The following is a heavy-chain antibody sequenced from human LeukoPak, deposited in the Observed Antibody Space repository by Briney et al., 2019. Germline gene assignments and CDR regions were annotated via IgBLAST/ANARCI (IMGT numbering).Heavy chain of an antibody. CDR2: ISSSSSTI. Sequence: GGSLRLSCAASGFTFSSYSRNGAGQAPGRGLEGVSYISSSSSTIYYADSVKGRFTISRDNAKNSLYLQMNSLRAEDTAVYYCARARFAYGSGSYAAAGYWGQGTLVTVSS. CDR1: GFTFSSYS. CDR3: ARARFAYGSGSYAAAGY. J-gene: IGHJ4*02. V-gene: IGHV3-48*01. D-gene: IGHD3-10*01.